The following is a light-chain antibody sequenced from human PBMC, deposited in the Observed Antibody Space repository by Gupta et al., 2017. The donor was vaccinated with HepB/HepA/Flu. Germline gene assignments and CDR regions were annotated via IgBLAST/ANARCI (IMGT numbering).Light chain of an antibody. V-gene: IGKV1-39*01. J-gene: IGKJ2*02. Sequence: DIQMTQSPSSLSASVGDRVTITCRASQSIRTYLNWYQQKPGKAPNLLIYAASSLQSGVPSRFSGSGSGTDFTLTISRLQPEDFATYYCQHTDSTPSIFGQGTKMDIK. CDR1: QSIRTY. CDR3: QHTDSTPSI. CDR2: AAS.